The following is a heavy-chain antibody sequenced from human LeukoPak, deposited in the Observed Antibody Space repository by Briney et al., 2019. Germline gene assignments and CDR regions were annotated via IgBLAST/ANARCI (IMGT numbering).Heavy chain of an antibody. CDR1: GGSISSGDYY. V-gene: IGHV4-30-4*01. CDR2: IYYSGST. J-gene: IGHJ4*02. D-gene: IGHD7-27*01. Sequence: SETLSLTCTVSGGSISSGDYYWSWIRQPPGKGLEWIGYIYYSGSTYYNPSLKSRVTISVDTSKNQFSLKLSSVTAADTAVYYCASAQLTGDGNLSSFDYWGQGTLVTVSS. CDR3: ASAQLTGDGNLSSFDY.